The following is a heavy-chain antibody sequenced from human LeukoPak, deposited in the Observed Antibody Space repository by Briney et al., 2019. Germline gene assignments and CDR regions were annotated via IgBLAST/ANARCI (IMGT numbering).Heavy chain of an antibody. CDR3: AKTPGYCSSTSCLPLFDY. CDR1: GFTFSSYG. D-gene: IGHD2-2*01. CDR2: IRYDGSNK. Sequence: GGSMRLSCAASGFTFSSYGMHWVRQAPGKGLEWVAFIRYDGSNKYYADSVKGRFTISRDNSKNTLYQQMNSLRAEDTAVYYCAKTPGYCSSTSCLPLFDYWGQGTLVTVSS. J-gene: IGHJ4*02. V-gene: IGHV3-30*02.